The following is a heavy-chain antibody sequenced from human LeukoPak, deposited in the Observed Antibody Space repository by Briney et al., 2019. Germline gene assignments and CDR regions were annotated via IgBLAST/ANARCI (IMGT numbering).Heavy chain of an antibody. CDR1: GYSFTSYW. CDR3: ASRYSSSWGPRDAFDI. J-gene: IGHJ3*02. Sequence: GESLKISCKGSGYSFTSYWIGWVRQIPGKGLEWMGIIYPGDSDTRYSPSFQGQVTISADKSISTAYLQWSSLKASDTAMYYCASRYSSSWGPRDAFDIWGQGTMVTVSP. CDR2: IYPGDSDT. D-gene: IGHD6-13*01. V-gene: IGHV5-51*01.